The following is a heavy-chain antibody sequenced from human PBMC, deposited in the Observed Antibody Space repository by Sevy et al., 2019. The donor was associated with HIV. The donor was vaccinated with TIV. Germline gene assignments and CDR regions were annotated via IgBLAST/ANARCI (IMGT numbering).Heavy chain of an antibody. D-gene: IGHD3-22*01. CDR2: IYYSGST. J-gene: IGHJ5*02. V-gene: IGHV4-39*01. Sequence: SETLSLTCTVSGGSISSSSYYWGWIRQPPGKGLEWIGSIYYSGSTYYNPSLKSRVTISVDTSKNQFSLKLGSVTAADTAVYYCARHLAYYYDSSGYYFDKGNWFDPWGQGTLVTVSS. CDR1: GGSISSSSYY. CDR3: ARHLAYYYDSSGYYFDKGNWFDP.